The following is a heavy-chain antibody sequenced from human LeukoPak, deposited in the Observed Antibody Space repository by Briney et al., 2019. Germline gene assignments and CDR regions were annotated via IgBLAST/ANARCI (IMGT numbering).Heavy chain of an antibody. Sequence: GGSLRLSCVASGFTFTTYWMHRVRQAPGKGLVWVSRINGDGSNSNYADSVKGRFTISRDNARNTLYLQMNGLRAEDTALYYCARTSPTSHFDFWGQGTLVTVSS. J-gene: IGHJ4*02. CDR2: INGDGSNS. CDR3: ARTSPTSHFDF. D-gene: IGHD3-16*01. CDR1: GFTFTTYW. V-gene: IGHV3-74*01.